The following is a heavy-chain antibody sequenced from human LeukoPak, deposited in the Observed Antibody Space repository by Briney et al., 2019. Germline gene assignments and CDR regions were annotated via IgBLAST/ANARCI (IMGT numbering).Heavy chain of an antibody. CDR3: ARYGEYCSSTSCYLGYYYYGMDV. V-gene: IGHV1-2*02. CDR1: GYTFTAYY. Sequence: ASVKVSCKASGYTFTAYYMHWVRQAPGQGLEWMGWINPNSGGTNYPQKFQGRVTMTRDTSISTAYMDLSRLRSDDTAVYYCARYGEYCSSTSCYLGYYYYGMDVWGQGTTVTVSS. CDR2: INPNSGGT. D-gene: IGHD2-2*01. J-gene: IGHJ6*02.